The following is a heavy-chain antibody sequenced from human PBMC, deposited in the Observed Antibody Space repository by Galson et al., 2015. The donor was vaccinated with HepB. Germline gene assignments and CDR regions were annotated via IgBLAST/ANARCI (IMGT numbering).Heavy chain of an antibody. J-gene: IGHJ3*02. CDR3: ARLRIQLLDAFDI. D-gene: IGHD5-18*01. CDR1: GYSFTSYW. Sequence: QSGAEVKKPGETLKTSCKGSGYSFTSYWIGWVRQMPGKGLEWMGIIYPGDSDTRYSPSFQGQVTISADKSISTAYLQWSSLKASATAMYYCARLRIQLLDAFDIWGQGTMVTVSS. CDR2: IYPGDSDT. V-gene: IGHV5-51*03.